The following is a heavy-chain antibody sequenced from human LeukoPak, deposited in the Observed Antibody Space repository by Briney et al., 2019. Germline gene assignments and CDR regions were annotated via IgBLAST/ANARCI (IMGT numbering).Heavy chain of an antibody. V-gene: IGHV3-30*01. Sequence: GGSLRLSCAASGFTFSSYAMHWVRQAPGKGLEWVAVISYDGSNKYYADSVKGRFTISRGNSKNTLYLQMNSLRAEDTAVYYCASLELPIDYWGQGTLVTVSS. D-gene: IGHD1-7*01. CDR2: ISYDGSNK. J-gene: IGHJ4*02. CDR1: GFTFSSYA. CDR3: ASLELPIDY.